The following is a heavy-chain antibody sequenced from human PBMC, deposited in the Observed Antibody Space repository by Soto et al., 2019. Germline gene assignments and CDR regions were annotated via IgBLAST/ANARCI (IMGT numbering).Heavy chain of an antibody. CDR2: IYYSGST. CDR1: GGSISSYY. J-gene: IGHJ4*02. D-gene: IGHD6-13*01. Sequence: KQSQTLSLTCTVSGGSISSYYWSWIRQPPGKGLEWIGYIYYSGSTNYNPSLKSRVTISVDTSKNQFSLKLSSVTAADTAVYYCAGGSYSSSWYFDYWGQGTLVTVSS. CDR3: AGGSYSSSWYFDY. V-gene: IGHV4-59*01.